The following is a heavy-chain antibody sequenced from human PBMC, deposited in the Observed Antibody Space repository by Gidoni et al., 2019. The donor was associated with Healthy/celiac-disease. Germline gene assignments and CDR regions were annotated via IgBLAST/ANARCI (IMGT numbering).Heavy chain of an antibody. CDR1: GFTLRSYS. J-gene: IGHJ4*02. D-gene: IGHD3-22*01. CDR2: ISSSSSYI. V-gene: IGHV3-21*01. CDR3: ARDGGYYDSSGYSH. Sequence: EVQLVESGGGLVKPGGSLRLSCAASGFTLRSYSMNWVRQAPGKGLEWVSSISSSSSYIYYADSVKGRFTISRDNAKNSLYLQMNSLRAEDTAVYYCARDGGYYDSSGYSHWGQGTLVTVSS.